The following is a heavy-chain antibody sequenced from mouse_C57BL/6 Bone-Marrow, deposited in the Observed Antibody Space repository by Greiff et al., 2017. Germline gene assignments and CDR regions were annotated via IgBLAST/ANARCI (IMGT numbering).Heavy chain of an antibody. CDR3: ASPLNWDLDY. Sequence: QVQLQQSGAELARPGASVKLSCKASGYTFTSYGISWVKQRTGQGLEWIGEIYPRSGNTYYNEKFKGKATLTADKSSSTAYMELRSLTSEDSAVYFCASPLNWDLDYWGQGTTLTVSS. CDR2: IYPRSGNT. D-gene: IGHD4-1*01. V-gene: IGHV1-81*01. J-gene: IGHJ2*01. CDR1: GYTFTSYG.